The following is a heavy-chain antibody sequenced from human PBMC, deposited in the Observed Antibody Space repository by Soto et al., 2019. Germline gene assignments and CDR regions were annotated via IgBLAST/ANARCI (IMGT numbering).Heavy chain of an antibody. CDR1: GFTFSHYA. V-gene: IGHV3-30*18. Sequence: QVPLVESGGGVVQPGRSLRLSCAASGFTFSHYAMHWVRQARGKGLEWVALMSYDGSNECYADSVKGRFTISRDNSKNTLYLQMNSLRAEDTAVYYCAKDGSHNFDYWGQGTLVTVSS. CDR2: MSYDGSNE. CDR3: AKDGSHNFDY. D-gene: IGHD1-26*01. J-gene: IGHJ4*02.